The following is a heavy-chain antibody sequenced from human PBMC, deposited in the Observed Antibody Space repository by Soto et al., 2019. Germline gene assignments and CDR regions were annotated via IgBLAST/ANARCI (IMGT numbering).Heavy chain of an antibody. CDR2: IRKRANGYTT. D-gene: IGHD3-10*01. V-gene: IGHV3-72*01. CDR1: GFTFSDHY. J-gene: IGHJ4*02. Sequence: EVQLVESGGGLVQPGGSLRLSCAASGFTFSDHYMDWVRQAPAKGLEWVGRIRKRANGYTTEYAASVKGRFSISRDDSKTSLYLQMTSLKTEDTAVYHCARAFYGSGSYSLDHWGQGALVTVSS. CDR3: ARAFYGSGSYSLDH.